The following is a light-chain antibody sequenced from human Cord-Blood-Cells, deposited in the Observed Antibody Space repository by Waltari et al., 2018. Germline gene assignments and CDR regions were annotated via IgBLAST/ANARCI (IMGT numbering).Light chain of an antibody. Sequence: AIQMTQSPSSLSASVGDRVTITCRASQGIRNDLGWYQQKPGKDPKLLIYAASSLQGGVPARFSGSGSGTDFALTISSLQPEDFATYCCLQDYNYPWTFGQGTKVEIK. CDR1: QGIRND. CDR3: LQDYNYPWT. J-gene: IGKJ1*01. CDR2: AAS. V-gene: IGKV1-6*01.